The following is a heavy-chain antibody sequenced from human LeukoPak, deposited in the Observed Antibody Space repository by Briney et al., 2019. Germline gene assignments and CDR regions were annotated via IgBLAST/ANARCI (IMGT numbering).Heavy chain of an antibody. Sequence: PSETLSLTCTVSGGSISSSSYYWGWIRHPPGKGLEWIGSIYYSGSTNYNPSLKSRVTISVDTSKNQFSLKLSSVTAADTAVYYCTRGSIAYYYMDVWGKGTTVTISS. CDR2: IYYSGST. V-gene: IGHV4-39*07. CDR3: TRGSIAYYYMDV. CDR1: GGSISSSSYY. D-gene: IGHD3-22*01. J-gene: IGHJ6*03.